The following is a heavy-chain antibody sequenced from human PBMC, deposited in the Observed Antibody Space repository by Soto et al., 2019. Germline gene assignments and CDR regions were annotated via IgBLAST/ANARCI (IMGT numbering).Heavy chain of an antibody. V-gene: IGHV3-49*04. CDR3: TRLGARSGYYYYGMDV. J-gene: IGHJ6*02. Sequence: GGSLRLSCTASGFTFGDYAMSWVRQAPGKGLEWVGFIRSKAYGGTTEYAASVKGRFTISRDDSKSIAYLQMNSLKTEDTAVYYCTRLGARSGYYYYGMDVWGQGTTVTVSS. D-gene: IGHD1-26*01. CDR2: IRSKAYGGTT. CDR1: GFTFGDYA.